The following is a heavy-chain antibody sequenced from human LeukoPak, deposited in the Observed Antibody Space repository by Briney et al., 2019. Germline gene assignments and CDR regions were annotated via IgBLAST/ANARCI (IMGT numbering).Heavy chain of an antibody. Sequence: PSETLSLTCVVSGYSINSGYYWGWIRQPPGKGLEWIGSIYHSGSTYYNPSLKSRVTISVDTSKNQFSLKLSSVTAADTAVFYCARLSYCSSTSCYSPYYFDYWGQGTLVTVSS. D-gene: IGHD2-2*01. J-gene: IGHJ4*02. CDR1: GYSINSGYY. CDR2: IYHSGST. V-gene: IGHV4-38-2*01. CDR3: ARLSYCSSTSCYSPYYFDY.